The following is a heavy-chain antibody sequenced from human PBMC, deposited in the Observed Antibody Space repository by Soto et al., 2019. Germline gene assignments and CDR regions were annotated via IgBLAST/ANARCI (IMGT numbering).Heavy chain of an antibody. D-gene: IGHD5-18*01. Sequence: SVEVSFKGSGGTFSSYAISWVRQAPVQGLEWMGGIIPIFGTANYAQKFQGRVTITADKSTSTAYMELSSLRSEDTAVYYCARDRGYSYGPSDYWGQGTLVTVSS. CDR3: ARDRGYSYGPSDY. J-gene: IGHJ4*02. CDR1: GGTFSSYA. CDR2: IIPIFGTA. V-gene: IGHV1-69*06.